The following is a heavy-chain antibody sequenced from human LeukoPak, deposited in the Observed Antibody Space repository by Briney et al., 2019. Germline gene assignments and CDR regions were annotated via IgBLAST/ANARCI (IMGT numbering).Heavy chain of an antibody. CDR1: GGSISTGNYY. D-gene: IGHD2-15*01. V-gene: IGHV4-30-4*08. Sequence: SQTLSLTCTVSGGSISTGNYYWSWIRQPPGKGLEWIGYIYYSGSTSYNPSLKSRVTISVDTSKNQSSLKLSSVTAADTGVYDCARGVGEVWFDPWGQGTLVTVSS. CDR3: ARGVGEVWFDP. J-gene: IGHJ5*02. CDR2: IYYSGST.